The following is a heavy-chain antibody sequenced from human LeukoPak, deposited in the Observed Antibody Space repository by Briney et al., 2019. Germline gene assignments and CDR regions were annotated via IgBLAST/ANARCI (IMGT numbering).Heavy chain of an antibody. Sequence: ASVKVSCKASGYTLTGYYMHWVRQAPGQGLEWMGWINPNSGGTNYAQKFQGRVTMTRDTSISTAYMELSRLRSDDTAVYYCTMTTVTWYGMDVWGQGTTVTVSS. D-gene: IGHD4-17*01. J-gene: IGHJ6*02. CDR1: GYTLTGYY. CDR2: INPNSGGT. CDR3: TMTTVTWYGMDV. V-gene: IGHV1-2*02.